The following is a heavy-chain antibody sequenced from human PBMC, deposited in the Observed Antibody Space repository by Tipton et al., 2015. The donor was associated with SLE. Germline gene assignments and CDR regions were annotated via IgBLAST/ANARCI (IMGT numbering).Heavy chain of an antibody. CDR1: GGSISSYY. J-gene: IGHJ3*02. V-gene: IGHV4-59*01. CDR2: IFYSGKT. CDR3: ATTLKAAPHAFDI. Sequence: GLVKPSETLSLTCTVSGGSISSYYWSWIRQSPGKGLEWIGNIFYSGKTNYNPSLKSRLAISVDTSKNQFSLKLHSVTAADTAVYYCATTLKAAPHAFDIWGQGTAVTVPS.